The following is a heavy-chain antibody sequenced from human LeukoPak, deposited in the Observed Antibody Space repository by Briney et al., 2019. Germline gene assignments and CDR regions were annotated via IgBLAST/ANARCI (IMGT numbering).Heavy chain of an antibody. CDR1: GYTFTSYD. Sequence: ASVKVSCKASGYTFTSYDINWVRQATGQGLEWMGWMNPNSGNTGYAQKFQGRVTITRNTSISTAYMELSSLRSEDTAVYYCARVVRGYRGPYYYYMDVWGKGTTVTISS. CDR2: MNPNSGNT. D-gene: IGHD5-12*01. V-gene: IGHV1-8*03. CDR3: ARVVRGYRGPYYYYMDV. J-gene: IGHJ6*03.